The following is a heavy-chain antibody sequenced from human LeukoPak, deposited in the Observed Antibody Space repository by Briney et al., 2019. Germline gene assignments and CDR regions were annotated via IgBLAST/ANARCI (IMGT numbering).Heavy chain of an antibody. CDR1: GFTLSSFA. V-gene: IGHV3-23*01. CDR3: AKNKGQRVPNYCMNV. J-gene: IGHJ6*03. Sequence: GGSLRLSCTASGFTLSSFAMSWVRQAPGKGLELVSTLSSSGVRTYYADSVKGRFTISRDNSLNTVFLQMNSLRGEDTAMYYCAKNKGQRVPNYCMNVWGKGTTVTVSS. CDR2: LSSSGVRT. D-gene: IGHD6-25*01.